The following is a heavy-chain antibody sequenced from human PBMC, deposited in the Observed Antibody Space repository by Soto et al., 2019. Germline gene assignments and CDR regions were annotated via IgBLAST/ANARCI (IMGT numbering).Heavy chain of an antibody. V-gene: IGHV4-59*08. CDR1: GDSIINYY. Sequence: SETLSLTCTVSGDSIINYYWSWILQPPWKGLEWIGYIYYSGSTNYNPSLKSRVTISVDTSKNQFSLKLSSVTAADTAVYYCARHLWVGSSWYLGAFDIWGQGTMVTVSS. D-gene: IGHD6-13*01. J-gene: IGHJ3*02. CDR2: IYYSGST. CDR3: ARHLWVGSSWYLGAFDI.